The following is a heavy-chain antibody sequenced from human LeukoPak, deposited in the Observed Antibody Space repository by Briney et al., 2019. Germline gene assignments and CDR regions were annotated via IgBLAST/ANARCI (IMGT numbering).Heavy chain of an antibody. Sequence: ASVKVSCKASGYTFTAYYIHWVRQAPGQGLEWMGWISPNSGGTKYAQNFQGRVTMTRDTSITTAYMELSGLRSDDTAVDYCARWDCSSTSCENPWGQGTLVTVSS. D-gene: IGHD2-2*01. CDR3: ARWDCSSTSCENP. CDR1: GYTFTAYY. V-gene: IGHV1-2*02. J-gene: IGHJ5*02. CDR2: ISPNSGGT.